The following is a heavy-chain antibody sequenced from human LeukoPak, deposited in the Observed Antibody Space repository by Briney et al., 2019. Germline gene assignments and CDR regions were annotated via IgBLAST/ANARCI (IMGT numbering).Heavy chain of an antibody. Sequence: SQTLSLTCAISGDSVSSNSAAWNWIRQSPSRGLGWLGRTYYRSKWYNDNAVSVKSRITINPDTSKNQFSLQLNSVTPEDTAVYYCAREALIVGATPFDYWGQGTLVTVSS. V-gene: IGHV6-1*01. J-gene: IGHJ4*02. D-gene: IGHD1-26*01. CDR3: AREALIVGATPFDY. CDR1: GDSVSSNSAA. CDR2: TYYRSKWYN.